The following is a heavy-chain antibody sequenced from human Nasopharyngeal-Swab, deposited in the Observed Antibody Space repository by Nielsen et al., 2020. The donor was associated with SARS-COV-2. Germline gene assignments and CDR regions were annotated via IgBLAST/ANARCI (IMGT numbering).Heavy chain of an antibody. CDR3: ARGGPPGHYYHYYGLDV. V-gene: IGHV4-34*01. J-gene: IGHJ6*02. Sequence: RQMPGKGLEWIGEISQRGTSKYNPALKSRVTISVDTSKNQVSLKLRSVTAADRGVYYCARGGPPGHYYHYYGLDVWGQGTTVTVSS. CDR2: ISQRGTS. D-gene: IGHD1-14*01.